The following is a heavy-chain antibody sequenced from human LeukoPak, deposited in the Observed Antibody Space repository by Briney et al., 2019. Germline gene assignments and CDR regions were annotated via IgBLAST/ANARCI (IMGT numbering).Heavy chain of an antibody. J-gene: IGHJ3*02. Sequence: ASVKVSCKASGYTFTSYYMHWVRQAPVQGLEWMGIINPSGGSTSYAQKFQGRVTMTRDTSTSTVYMELSSLRSEDTAVYYCARGGFTTMVRGVIITLDAFDIWGQGTMVTVSS. CDR2: INPSGGST. CDR1: GYTFTSYY. CDR3: ARGGFTTMVRGVIITLDAFDI. D-gene: IGHD3-10*01. V-gene: IGHV1-46*01.